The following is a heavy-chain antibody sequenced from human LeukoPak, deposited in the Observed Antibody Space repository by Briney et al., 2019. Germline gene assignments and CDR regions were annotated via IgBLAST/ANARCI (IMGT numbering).Heavy chain of an antibody. CDR1: GGSFSGYY. Sequence: SETLSLTCAVYGGSFSGYYWSWIRQPPGKGLEWIGEINHSGSTNYNPSLKSRVTISVDTSKNQFSLKLSSVTAADTAVYYCARGGPSGSYYGRYFDYWGQGTLVTVSS. J-gene: IGHJ4*02. D-gene: IGHD1-26*01. V-gene: IGHV4-34*01. CDR3: ARGGPSGSYYGRYFDY. CDR2: INHSGST.